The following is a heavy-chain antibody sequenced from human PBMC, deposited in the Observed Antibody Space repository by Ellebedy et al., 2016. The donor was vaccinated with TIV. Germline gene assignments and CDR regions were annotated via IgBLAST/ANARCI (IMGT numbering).Heavy chain of an antibody. Sequence: PGGSLRLSCAASGFTFSTYNINWVRQAPGKGLEWVSFINSGSTATYYADSVKGRFTISRDNAKNSLYLQMNNLRAEDTAVYYCASNCGGDCYLGYWGQGTLVTVSS. CDR2: INSGSTAT. J-gene: IGHJ4*02. CDR1: GFTFSTYN. CDR3: ASNCGGDCYLGY. V-gene: IGHV3-48*01. D-gene: IGHD2-21*02.